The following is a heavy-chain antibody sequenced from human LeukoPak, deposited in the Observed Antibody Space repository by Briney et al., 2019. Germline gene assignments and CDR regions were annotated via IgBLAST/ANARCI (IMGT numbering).Heavy chain of an antibody. CDR2: IYTSGST. V-gene: IGHV4-4*09. J-gene: IGHJ6*03. CDR1: GGSISSYY. CDR3: ARGGSGPYYYYYMDV. D-gene: IGHD3-10*01. Sequence: SETLSLTCTVSGGSISSYYWSWIRQPPGKGLEWIGYIYTSGSTNYNPSLKSRVTISVDTSKNQFSLKLSSVTAADTAVYYCARGGSGPYYYYYMDVWGKGTTVTVSS.